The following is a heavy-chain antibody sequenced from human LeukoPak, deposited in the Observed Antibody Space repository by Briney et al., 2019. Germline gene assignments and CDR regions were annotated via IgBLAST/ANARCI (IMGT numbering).Heavy chain of an antibody. CDR3: ARFGGRTIFGVVTLDYYYGMDV. V-gene: IGHV1-2*02. CDR1: GYTFTGYY. J-gene: IGHJ6*02. D-gene: IGHD3-3*01. CDR2: INPNSGGT. Sequence: ASVKVSCKASGYTFTGYYMNWVRQAPGQGLEWMGWINPNSGGTNYAQKFQGRVTMTRDTSISTAYMELSRLRSDDTAAYYCARFGGRTIFGVVTLDYYYGMDVWGQETTVTVSS.